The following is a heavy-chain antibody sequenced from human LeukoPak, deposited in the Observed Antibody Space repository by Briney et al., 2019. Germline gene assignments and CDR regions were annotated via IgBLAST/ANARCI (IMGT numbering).Heavy chain of an antibody. D-gene: IGHD5-18*01. CDR3: ATSSYGLY. J-gene: IGHJ4*02. CDR2: ISSSSSFI. V-gene: IGHV3-21*01. Sequence: PGGSLRLSCAASGFTFSSYDMKWVRQAPGKGLEWVSSISSSSSFIYYADSVKGRFTISRDNAKNSLYLQMNSLRAEDTAVYYCATSSYGLYWGQGILVTVSS. CDR1: GFTFSSYD.